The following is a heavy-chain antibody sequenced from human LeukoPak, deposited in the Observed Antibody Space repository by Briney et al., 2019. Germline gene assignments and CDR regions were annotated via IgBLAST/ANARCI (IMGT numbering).Heavy chain of an antibody. Sequence: GASVKVSCKASGYTFTSYGISWVRQAPGQGLEWMGWISAYNGNTNYAQKPQGRVTMTTDTSTSTAYMELRSLRSDDTAVYYCARAVSPDTAMATPRLSSRFDYWGQGTLVTVSS. D-gene: IGHD5-18*01. J-gene: IGHJ4*02. CDR1: GYTFTSYG. CDR3: ARAVSPDTAMATPRLSSRFDY. V-gene: IGHV1-18*01. CDR2: ISAYNGNT.